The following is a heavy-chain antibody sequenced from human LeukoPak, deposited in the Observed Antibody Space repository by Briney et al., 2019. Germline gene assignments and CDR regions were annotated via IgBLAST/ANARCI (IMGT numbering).Heavy chain of an antibody. V-gene: IGHV1-18*01. CDR3: ARDDNAASGDAFDI. Sequence: ASVKVSCKASGYTFTSYDIHWVRQAPGQGLEWMGWISAYNGNTNYAQKLQGRVTMTTDTSTSTAYMELRSLRSDDTAVYYCARDDNAASGDAFDIWGQGTMVTVSS. J-gene: IGHJ3*02. D-gene: IGHD3-3*01. CDR1: GYTFTSYD. CDR2: ISAYNGNT.